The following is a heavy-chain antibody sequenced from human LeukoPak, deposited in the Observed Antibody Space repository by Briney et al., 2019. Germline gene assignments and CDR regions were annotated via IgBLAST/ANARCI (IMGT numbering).Heavy chain of an antibody. J-gene: IGHJ4*02. V-gene: IGHV1-69*05. CDR2: IIPIFGTA. D-gene: IGHD6-13*01. CDR1: GGTFSSYA. Sequence: SVKVSCKASGGTFSSYAISWVRQAPGQGLEWMGRIIPIFGTANYAQKFQGRVTITTDESTSTAYMELSSLRSEDTAVYYCARERGGIAAVLYYLDYWGQGTLVTVSS. CDR3: ARERGGIAAVLYYLDY.